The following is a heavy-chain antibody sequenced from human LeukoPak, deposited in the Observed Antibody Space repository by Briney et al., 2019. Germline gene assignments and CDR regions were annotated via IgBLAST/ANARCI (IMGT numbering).Heavy chain of an antibody. CDR1: GFTFSSYE. J-gene: IGHJ4*02. CDR3: VRDSLVGYGHRYFDC. Sequence: GGSLRLSCAASGFTFSSYEMNWVRQAPGKGLEWVSYISSSGSTIYYADSVKGRFTISRDNAKNSLYLQMNSLRVEDTAVYYCVRDSLVGYGHRYFDCWGQGTLVTVSS. CDR2: ISSSGSTI. V-gene: IGHV3-48*03. D-gene: IGHD5-18*01.